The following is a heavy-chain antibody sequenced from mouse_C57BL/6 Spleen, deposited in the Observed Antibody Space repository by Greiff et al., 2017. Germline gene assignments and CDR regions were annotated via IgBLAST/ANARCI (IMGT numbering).Heavy chain of an antibody. J-gene: IGHJ2*01. D-gene: IGHD2-4*01. Sequence: DVMLVESGGGLVQPGGSLKLSCAASGFTFSDYGMAWVRQAPRKGPEWVAFISNLAYSIYYADTVTGRFTISRENAKNTLYLDMSSLRSEDTAMYYCARSIYYDYDGDYYFDDWGQGTTLTVSS. CDR1: GFTFSDYG. CDR3: ARSIYYDYDGDYYFDD. V-gene: IGHV5-15*01. CDR2: ISNLAYSI.